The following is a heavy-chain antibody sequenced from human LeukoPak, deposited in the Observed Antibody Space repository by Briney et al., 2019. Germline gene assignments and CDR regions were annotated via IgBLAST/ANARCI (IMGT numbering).Heavy chain of an antibody. CDR3: ATDRL. CDR1: GFTFSTYT. J-gene: IGHJ4*02. V-gene: IGHV3-23*01. CDR2: ISGSGGST. Sequence: GGSLRLSCTASGFTFSTYTMNWVRQAPGKGLEWVSAISGSGGSTYYADSVKGQFTISRDNSKNTVYLQMNSLRAEDTAVYYCATDRLWGQGTLVTVSS.